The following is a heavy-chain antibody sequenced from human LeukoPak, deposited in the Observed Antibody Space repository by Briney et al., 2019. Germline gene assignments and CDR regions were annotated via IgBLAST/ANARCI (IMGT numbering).Heavy chain of an antibody. D-gene: IGHD3-22*01. CDR1: GGTFSSYA. V-gene: IGHV1-69*05. J-gene: IGHJ3*02. Sequence: ASVKVSCKASGGTFSSYAISWVRQPPGQGLEWMGGIIPIFGTANYAQKFQGRVTITTDESTSTAYMELSSLRSEDTAVYYCAGSYYYDSSGYSLYAFDIWGQGTMVTVSS. CDR2: IIPIFGTA. CDR3: AGSYYYDSSGYSLYAFDI.